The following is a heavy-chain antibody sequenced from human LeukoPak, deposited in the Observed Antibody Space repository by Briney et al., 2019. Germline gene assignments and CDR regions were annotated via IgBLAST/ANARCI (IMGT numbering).Heavy chain of an antibody. CDR3: ARDKTEQWLVLEAFDI. D-gene: IGHD6-19*01. Sequence: GGSLRLSCAASGFTVSSNYMNWVRQTPGKGLEWVSSISATSSYIYYADSARGRFTISRDNAKNSLYLQMNSLRAEDTAVYYCARDKTEQWLVLEAFDIWGQGTVVTVSS. CDR2: ISATSSYI. V-gene: IGHV3-21*01. J-gene: IGHJ3*02. CDR1: GFTVSSNY.